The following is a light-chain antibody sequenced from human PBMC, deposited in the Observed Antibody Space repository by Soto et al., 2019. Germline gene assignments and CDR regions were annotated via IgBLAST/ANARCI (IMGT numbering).Light chain of an antibody. Sequence: EIVLTQSPGTLSLSPGERATLSCRASQSVNGYLAWYQQKPGQAPRLLIYDASTRATGISARFSGSGSGTDFTLTISSLEPEDFAVYYCQQRSNWPVTFGQGTKVDIK. CDR1: QSVNGY. V-gene: IGKV3-11*01. J-gene: IGKJ1*01. CDR2: DAS. CDR3: QQRSNWPVT.